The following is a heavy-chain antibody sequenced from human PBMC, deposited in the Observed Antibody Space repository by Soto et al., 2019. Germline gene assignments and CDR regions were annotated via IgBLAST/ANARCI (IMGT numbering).Heavy chain of an antibody. J-gene: IGHJ4*02. CDR2: ISWNSGSI. D-gene: IGHD6-19*01. V-gene: IGHV3-9*01. CDR1: GFTFDDYA. Sequence: GGSLRLSCAASGFTFDDYAMHWVRQAPGKGLEWVSGISWNSGSIGYADSVKGRFTISRDNAKNSLYLQMNSLRAEDTALYYCAKDIWGSGWYYFDYWGQGTLVTVSS. CDR3: AKDIWGSGWYYFDY.